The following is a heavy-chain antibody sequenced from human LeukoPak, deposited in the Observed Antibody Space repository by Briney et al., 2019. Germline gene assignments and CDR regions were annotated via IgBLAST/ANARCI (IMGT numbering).Heavy chain of an antibody. J-gene: IGHJ4*02. CDR1: GLTFNGFE. CDR2: IRGDGRIE. CDR3: ARRFRD. Sequence: GGSLRLSCVGSGLTFNGFEMNWVRQAPGKGREGVSYIRGDGRIEKYAASVKGRFPISRDNAKNSVYLQMDSLRVEDTAIYYCARRFRDWGQGILVSVSS. D-gene: IGHD5-24*01. V-gene: IGHV3-48*03.